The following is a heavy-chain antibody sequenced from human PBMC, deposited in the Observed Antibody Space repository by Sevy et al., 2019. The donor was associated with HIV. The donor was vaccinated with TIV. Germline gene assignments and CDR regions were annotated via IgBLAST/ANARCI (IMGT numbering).Heavy chain of an antibody. V-gene: IGHV3-73*01. D-gene: IGHD3-22*01. CDR3: TSRDYYDSCGSMGH. J-gene: IGHJ4*02. Sequence: GGSLRLSCAASGFTFSGSAMHWVRQASGKGLEWVGRIRSKANSYATAYAASVKGRFTISRDDSKNTAYLQMNSLKTEDTAVYYCTSRDYYDSCGSMGHWGQGTLVTVSS. CDR1: GFTFSGSA. CDR2: IRSKANSYAT.